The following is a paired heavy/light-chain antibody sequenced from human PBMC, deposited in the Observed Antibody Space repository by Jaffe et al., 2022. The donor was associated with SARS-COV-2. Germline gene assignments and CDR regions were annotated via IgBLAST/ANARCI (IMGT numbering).Light chain of an antibody. J-gene: IGKJ4*01. CDR3: LQHNSYPLT. V-gene: IGKV1-17*01. CDR2: LAS. Sequence: DIQMTQSPSSLSASVGDRVTITCRASQGIRDDLGWYQQKPGKAPKRLIYLASSLQSGVPSRFSGSGSGTEFTLTISSLQAEDFATYYCLQHNSYPLTFGGGTKVEIK. CDR1: QGIRDD.
Heavy chain of an antibody. CDR3: SRGVSGYSYDDAFDI. CDR2: IYYSGST. D-gene: IGHD5-18*01. CDR1: GGSITSSSYY. Sequence: QLQLQESGPGLVKPSETLSLTCTVSGGSITSSSYYCGWFRQPPGKGLEWIGNIYYSGSTYSNPSLKSRVTISVDTSKNQFSLKLSSVTAADTAVYYCSRGVSGYSYDDAFDIWGQGTMVTVSS. V-gene: IGHV4-39*01. J-gene: IGHJ3*02.